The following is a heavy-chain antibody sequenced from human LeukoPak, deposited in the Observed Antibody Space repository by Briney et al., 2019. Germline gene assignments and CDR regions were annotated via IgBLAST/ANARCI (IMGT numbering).Heavy chain of an antibody. D-gene: IGHD3-9*01. Sequence: SETLSLICTVSGGSVSSGSCYWSWIRQPPGKELEWIGYIYYSGSTNYNPSLKSRVTISVDTSKNQFSLKLSSVTAADTAVYYCSRLQFDWLSPGAFDIWGQGTMVTVSS. CDR2: IYYSGST. CDR3: SRLQFDWLSPGAFDI. J-gene: IGHJ3*02. CDR1: GGSVSSGSCY. V-gene: IGHV4-61*01.